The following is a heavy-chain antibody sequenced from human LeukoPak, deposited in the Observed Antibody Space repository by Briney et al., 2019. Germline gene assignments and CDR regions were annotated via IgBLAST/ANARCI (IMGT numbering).Heavy chain of an antibody. CDR1: GFTFSSYN. Sequence: GGSLRLSCAASGFTFSSYNMNWVRQAPGKGLEWVSSISSSSSYIYYADSVKGRFTISRDNAKNSLYLQMNSLRAEDMAVYYCARDKIAAAGTDYYYGMDVWGQGTTVTVSS. CDR3: ARDKIAAAGTDYYYGMDV. CDR2: ISSSSSYI. J-gene: IGHJ6*02. D-gene: IGHD6-13*01. V-gene: IGHV3-21*01.